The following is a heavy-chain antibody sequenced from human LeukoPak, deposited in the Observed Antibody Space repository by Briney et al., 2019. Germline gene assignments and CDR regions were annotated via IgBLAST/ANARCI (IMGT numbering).Heavy chain of an antibody. CDR2: IDPSGSYT. D-gene: IGHD3-10*01. V-gene: IGHV5-10-1*01. CDR1: GYSFTSYW. Sequence: GESLKISCKGSGYSFTSYWISWVRQMPGKGLEWMGRIDPSGSYTNYSPSFQGHVTISADKSISTAYLQWSSLKASDTAMYYCARGPSYYGSGSTYYFDYWGQGTLVTVSS. CDR3: ARGPSYYGSGSTYYFDY. J-gene: IGHJ4*02.